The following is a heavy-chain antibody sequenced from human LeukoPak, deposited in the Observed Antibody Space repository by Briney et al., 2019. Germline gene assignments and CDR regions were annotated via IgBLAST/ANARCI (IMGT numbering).Heavy chain of an antibody. Sequence: GRSLRPSCAPSGFTSTSYSMNWVRQAPERLLEWDSHISSSSSIIYYADSVKGRFTISRDNAKNSLYLQMNSLRAEDTAVYYCAKDLDGEGYWYFDLWGRGTLVTVSS. CDR3: AKDLDGEGYWYFDL. CDR1: GFTSTSYS. J-gene: IGHJ2*01. D-gene: IGHD3-10*01. V-gene: IGHV3-48*01. CDR2: ISSSSSII.